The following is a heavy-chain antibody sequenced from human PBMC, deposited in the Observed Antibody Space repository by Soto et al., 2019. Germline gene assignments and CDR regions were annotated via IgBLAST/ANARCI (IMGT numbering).Heavy chain of an antibody. V-gene: IGHV5-51*01. CDR3: AMGEAATGFFES. Sequence: GESLKISCKASGYMFTRYWIAWGLQMPGKGLEWMGIIHPGDSDSRYNPSFQGQVTISADNSINTAYLQWSSLQASDIAMYYCAMGEAATGFFESWGQGTLVTVSS. CDR1: GYMFTRYW. CDR2: IHPGDSDS. J-gene: IGHJ4*02. D-gene: IGHD6-13*01.